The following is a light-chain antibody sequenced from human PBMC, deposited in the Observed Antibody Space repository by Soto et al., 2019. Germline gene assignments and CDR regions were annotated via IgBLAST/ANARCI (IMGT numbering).Light chain of an antibody. Sequence: EIVMTQSPATLSVSPGETATLTCRASQTVGASLAWYQHRPGQSPRPLMYGASTRATGIPARFSGSGSGTEFTLTITSLQSEDFAIYYCQQYYYWPPYTFGPGTKVEMK. J-gene: IGKJ2*01. CDR3: QQYYYWPPYT. V-gene: IGKV3-15*01. CDR1: QTVGAS. CDR2: GAS.